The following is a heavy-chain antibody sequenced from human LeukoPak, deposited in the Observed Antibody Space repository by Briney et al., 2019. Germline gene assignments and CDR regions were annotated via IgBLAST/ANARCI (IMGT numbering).Heavy chain of an antibody. CDR1: GGSISSYY. J-gene: IGHJ5*02. Sequence: SETLSLTCTVSGGSISSYYWSWIRQPPGKGLEWIGYMHYSGSTNYNPSLKSRVTISVDTSKNQFSLKLSSVTAADTAVYYCARDLGDSSSWTRWFDPWGQGTLVTVSS. D-gene: IGHD6-13*01. V-gene: IGHV4-59*01. CDR2: MHYSGST. CDR3: ARDLGDSSSWTRWFDP.